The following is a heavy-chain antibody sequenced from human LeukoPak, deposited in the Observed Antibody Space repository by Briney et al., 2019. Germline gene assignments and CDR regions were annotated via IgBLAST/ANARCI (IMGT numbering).Heavy chain of an antibody. V-gene: IGHV4-31*03. CDR2: IYYSGST. J-gene: IGHJ5*02. CDR3: ASYGYYYDSSGPYNWFDP. Sequence: PSQTLSLTCTVSGGSISSGGYYWSWIRQHPGKGLEWIGYIYYSGSTCYNPSLKNRVTISVDTSKNQFSLKLSSVTAADTAVYYCASYGYYYDSSGPYNWFDPWGQGTLVTVSS. D-gene: IGHD3-22*01. CDR1: GGSISSGGYY.